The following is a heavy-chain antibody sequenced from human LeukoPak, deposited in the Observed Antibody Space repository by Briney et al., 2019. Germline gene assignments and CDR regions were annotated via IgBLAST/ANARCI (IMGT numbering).Heavy chain of an antibody. CDR3: AKGPHLYSGYHPDY. D-gene: IGHD5-12*01. CDR1: GFTFSDYY. Sequence: PGGSLRLSCAASGFTFSDYYMSWIGQAPGKGLEWVATITGSDDTTYYADSVKGRFTISRDYSKNTLHLQLSSLRAEDTAIYYCAKGPHLYSGYHPDYWGQGTLVTVSS. CDR2: ITGSDDTT. J-gene: IGHJ4*02. V-gene: IGHV3-23*01.